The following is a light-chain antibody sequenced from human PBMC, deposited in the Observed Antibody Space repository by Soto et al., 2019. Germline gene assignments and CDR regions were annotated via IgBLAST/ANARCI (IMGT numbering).Light chain of an antibody. V-gene: IGKV3-11*01. Sequence: EIVFTQSPATLSLSPGERATLSCRASQSVSYYLAWYQHKPGQAPRLLIYDASNRATGIPARFSGSGSGTDFTLTISSLEPEDFAIYYCQQRSNWPRTFGQGTKVEIK. CDR3: QQRSNWPRT. CDR2: DAS. CDR1: QSVSYY. J-gene: IGKJ1*01.